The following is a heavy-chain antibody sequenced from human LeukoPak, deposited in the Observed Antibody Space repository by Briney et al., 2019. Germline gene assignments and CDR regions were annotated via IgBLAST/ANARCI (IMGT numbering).Heavy chain of an antibody. J-gene: IGHJ4*02. V-gene: IGHV3-7*01. CDR3: ASGSGWTFEY. D-gene: IGHD6-19*01. CDR2: IKEDGSEK. Sequence: GGPLGLSGAASRFQYTTRWLNWVRQAPGKGLEWVAIIKEDGSEKLYVDSVKGRFTISRDNAKNSLYRQMDNLRAEDTAVYYCASGSGWTFEYWGQVTQVTVSS. CDR1: RFQYTTRW.